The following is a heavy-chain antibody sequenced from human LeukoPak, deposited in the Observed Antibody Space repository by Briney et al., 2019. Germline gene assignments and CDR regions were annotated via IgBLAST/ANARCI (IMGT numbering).Heavy chain of an antibody. CDR1: GYTLTELS. D-gene: IGHD5-12*01. CDR2: FDPEDGET. V-gene: IGHV1-24*01. CDR3: ARGGIVATIHGFRDIQDFDP. J-gene: IGHJ5*02. Sequence: ASVKVSCKVSGYTLTELSMHWVRQAPGKGLEWMGGFDPEDGETIYPQKFQGRVTMTEDTSTDTAYMELSSLRSEDTAVYYCARGGIVATIHGFRDIQDFDPWGQGTLVTVSS.